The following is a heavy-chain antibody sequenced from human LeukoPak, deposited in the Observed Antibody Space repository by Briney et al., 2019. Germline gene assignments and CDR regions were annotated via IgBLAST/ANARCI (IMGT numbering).Heavy chain of an antibody. J-gene: IGHJ4*02. CDR3: ASSHDSSGND. V-gene: IGHV3-7*01. CDR1: GLSFSSYW. Sequence: GGSLRLSCVASGLSFSSYWMAWVRQAPGTGLEWVANIQYDGTHKFYADSVKGRFTISRDNAKNSLFLEMNSLRADDTAVYFCASSHDSSGNDWGQGTLVTVSS. D-gene: IGHD3-22*01. CDR2: IQYDGTHK.